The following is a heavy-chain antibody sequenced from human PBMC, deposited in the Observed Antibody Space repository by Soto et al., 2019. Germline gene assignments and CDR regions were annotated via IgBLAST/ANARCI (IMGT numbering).Heavy chain of an antibody. CDR1: GDSISSGGYS. CDR3: ASSSGRGIAAAAGAFDI. J-gene: IGHJ3*02. D-gene: IGHD6-13*01. Sequence: QVQLQESGPGLVKPSQTLSLTCTVSGDSISSGGYSWTWIRHHPGKGLEWIGYIYFSGSTYYNPSLKSRVTISVDTSKNQFSLNLNSVTAADTAVYYCASSSGRGIAAAAGAFDIWGQGTTVTVSS. CDR2: IYFSGST. V-gene: IGHV4-31*03.